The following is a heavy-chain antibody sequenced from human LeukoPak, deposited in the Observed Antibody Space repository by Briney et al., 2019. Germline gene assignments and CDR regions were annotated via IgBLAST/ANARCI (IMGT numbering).Heavy chain of an antibody. J-gene: IGHJ5*02. CDR2: IDSSGST. V-gene: IGHV4-4*07. CDR3: ARGLGYNWFDP. D-gene: IGHD5/OR15-5a*01. CDR1: GGSISDYY. Sequence: PSETLSLTCTVSGGSISDYYWSWFRRPAGKGLEWIGRIDSSGSTNYNPSLKSRVTLSVDTSKHQFSLRLSSVTAADTAVYYCARGLGYNWFDPWGQGTLVIVSS.